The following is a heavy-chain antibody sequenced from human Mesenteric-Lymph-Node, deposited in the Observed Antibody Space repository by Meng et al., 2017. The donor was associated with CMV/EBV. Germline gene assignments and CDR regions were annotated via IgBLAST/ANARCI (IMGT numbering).Heavy chain of an antibody. V-gene: IGHV4-39*07. CDR1: GGSISSSSYY. CDR2: INHSGST. CDR3: ARGRYYNSYGMDV. Sequence: SETLSLTCTVSGGSISSSSYYWGWIRQPPGKGLEWIGEINHSGSTNYNPSLKSRVTISVDTSKNQFSLKLSSVTAADTAVYYCARGRYYNSYGMDVWGQGTTVTVSS. D-gene: IGHD3-10*01. J-gene: IGHJ6*02.